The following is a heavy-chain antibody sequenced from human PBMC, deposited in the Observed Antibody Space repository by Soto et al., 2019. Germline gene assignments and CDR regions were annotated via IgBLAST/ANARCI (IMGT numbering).Heavy chain of an antibody. CDR2: IRIKGNGGTT. CDR1: GFSFRDHA. J-gene: IGHJ6*03. Sequence: PGGSLRLSCAASGFSFRDHAMSWFRQAPGKGLEWVGFIRIKGNGGTTEYAASVKGRFTISRDDSKSIAYLQMNSLKTEDTAVYYCTRSKRSYYYYMDVWGKGTTVTVSS. V-gene: IGHV3-49*03. CDR3: TRSKRSYYYYMDV.